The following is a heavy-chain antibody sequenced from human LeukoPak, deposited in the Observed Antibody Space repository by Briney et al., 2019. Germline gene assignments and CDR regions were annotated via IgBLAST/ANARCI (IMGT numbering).Heavy chain of an antibody. J-gene: IGHJ4*02. CDR1: GGSISPYY. CDR2: IYSSGSA. V-gene: IGHV4-59*08. CDR3: ARMGGYSGYATH. D-gene: IGHD5-12*01. Sequence: SETLSLTCTVSGGSISPYYWSWIRQPPGKGLEWIGYIYSSGSANYNPSLKSRVTISVDTSKNQFSLKLSSVTAADTAVYYCARMGGYSGYATHWGQGTLVTVFS.